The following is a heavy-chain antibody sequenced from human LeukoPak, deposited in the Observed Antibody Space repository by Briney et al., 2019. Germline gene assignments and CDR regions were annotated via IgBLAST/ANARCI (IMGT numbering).Heavy chain of an antibody. CDR1: GYRLTELS. D-gene: IGHD2-2*01. CDR3: ATSASDCSSTSCYAFDI. Sequence: ASVKVSCKVSGYRLTELSMHWVRQAPGKGLEWMGGFDPEDGETIYAQKFQGRVTMTEDTSTDTAYMELGSLRSEDTAVYYCATSASDCSSTSCYAFDIWGQGTMVTVSS. V-gene: IGHV1-24*01. J-gene: IGHJ3*02. CDR2: FDPEDGET.